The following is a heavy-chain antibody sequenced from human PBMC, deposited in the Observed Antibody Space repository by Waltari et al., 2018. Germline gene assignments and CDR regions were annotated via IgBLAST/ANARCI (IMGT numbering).Heavy chain of an antibody. CDR2: ISYDGSNK. Sequence: QVQLVESGGGVVQPGRSLRLSCAASGFTFSSYGMHWVRQAPGKGLEWVAVISYDGSNKYYADSVKGRFTISRDNSKNTLYLQMNSLRAEDTAVYYCAKDVTAVAGKWETEYFQHWGQGTLVTVSS. D-gene: IGHD6-19*01. V-gene: IGHV3-30*18. CDR1: GFTFSSYG. CDR3: AKDVTAVAGKWETEYFQH. J-gene: IGHJ1*01.